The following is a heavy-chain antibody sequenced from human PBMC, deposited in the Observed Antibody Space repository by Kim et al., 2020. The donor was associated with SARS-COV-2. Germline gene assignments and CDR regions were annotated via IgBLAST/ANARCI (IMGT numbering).Heavy chain of an antibody. V-gene: IGHV4-4*02. Sequence: SETLSLTCAVSGGSISSSNWWSWVRQPPGKGLEWIGEIYHSGSTNYNPSLKSRVTISVDKSKNQFSLKLSSVTAADTAVYYCARVLQQWLSSHYYYGMDVWGQGTTVTVSS. CDR2: IYHSGST. CDR1: GGSISSSNW. J-gene: IGHJ6*02. CDR3: ARVLQQWLSSHYYYGMDV. D-gene: IGHD6-19*01.